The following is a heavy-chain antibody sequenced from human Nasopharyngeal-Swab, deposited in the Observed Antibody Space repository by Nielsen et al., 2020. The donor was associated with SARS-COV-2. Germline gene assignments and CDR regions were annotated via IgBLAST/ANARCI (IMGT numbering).Heavy chain of an antibody. D-gene: IGHD5-24*01. J-gene: IGHJ4*02. CDR1: GYTLTRYY. CDR2: MNPRSGNT. Sequence: APVKVSCQASGYTLTRYYFHWVRQATGQGLEWMGWMNPRSGNTGYAQKFQGRVTMTRNTSISTVYMELSSLRSEDTAVYYCARGRNGYNYVNDYWGQGTLVTVSS. V-gene: IGHV1-8*01. CDR3: ARGRNGYNYVNDY.